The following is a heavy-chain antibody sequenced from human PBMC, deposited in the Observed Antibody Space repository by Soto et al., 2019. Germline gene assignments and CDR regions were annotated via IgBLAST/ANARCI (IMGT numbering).Heavy chain of an antibody. Sequence: GESLKISCKGSGYSFTSYWIGWVRQMPGKGLEWMGIIYPGDSDTRYSPSFQGQVTISADKSISTAYLQWSSLKASDTAMYYCARHELPYSYGYYYYYGMDVWGQGTTVTVSS. CDR3: ARHELPYSYGYYYYYGMDV. V-gene: IGHV5-51*01. D-gene: IGHD5-18*01. J-gene: IGHJ6*02. CDR1: GYSFTSYW. CDR2: IYPGDSDT.